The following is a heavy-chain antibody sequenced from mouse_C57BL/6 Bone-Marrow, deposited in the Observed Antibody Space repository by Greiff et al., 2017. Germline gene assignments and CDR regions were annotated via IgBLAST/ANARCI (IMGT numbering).Heavy chain of an antibody. V-gene: IGHV3-6*01. CDR3: ARGGSGFAMDY. Sequence: ESGPGLVKPSQSLSLTCSVTGYSITSGYYWNWIRQFPGNKLEWMGYISYDGSNNYNPSLKNRISITRDTSKNQFFLKFNSVTTEDTATYYCARGGSGFAMDYWGQGTSVTVSS. J-gene: IGHJ4*01. CDR1: GYSITSGYY. D-gene: IGHD3-2*02. CDR2: ISYDGSN.